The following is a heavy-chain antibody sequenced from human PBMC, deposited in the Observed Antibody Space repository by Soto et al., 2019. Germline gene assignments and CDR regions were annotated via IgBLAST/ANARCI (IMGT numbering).Heavy chain of an antibody. V-gene: IGHV1-58*01. CDR3: AADGYSSSWSQGYYYYYGMDV. J-gene: IGHJ6*02. CDR1: GFTFTSSA. CDR2: IVVGSGNT. D-gene: IGHD6-13*01. Sequence: GASVKVSCKASGFTFTSSAVQWVRQARGQRLEWIGWIVVGSGNTNYAQKFQERVTITRDMSTSTAYMELSSLRSEDTAAYYCAADGYSSSWSQGYYYYYGMDVWGQGTTVTVSS.